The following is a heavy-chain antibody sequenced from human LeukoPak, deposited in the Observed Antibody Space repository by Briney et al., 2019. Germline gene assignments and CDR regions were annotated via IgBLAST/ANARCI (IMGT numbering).Heavy chain of an antibody. V-gene: IGHV1-2*02. J-gene: IGHJ4*02. Sequence: ASVKVSCKASGYTFTGYYMHWVRQAPGQGLEWMGWINPNSGGTNYAQKFQGRVTMTRDTSISTAYMELSRLRSDDTAVYYCAREAGTYSSGWYVDYWGQGTLVTVSS. CDR3: AREAGTYSSGWYVDY. D-gene: IGHD6-19*01. CDR1: GYTFTGYY. CDR2: INPNSGGT.